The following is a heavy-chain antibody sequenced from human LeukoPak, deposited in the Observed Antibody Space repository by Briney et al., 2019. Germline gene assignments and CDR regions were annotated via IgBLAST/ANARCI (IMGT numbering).Heavy chain of an antibody. J-gene: IGHJ6*02. V-gene: IGHV1-3*01. D-gene: IGHD1-1*01. CDR3: AREGINWDFYYYYGMDV. CDR1: GYTFTSYA. Sequence: ASVKVSCKASGYTFTSYAMHWVRQAPGQRLEWMGWINAGNGNTKYSQKFQGRVTITRDTSASTAYMELSSLRSEDTAVYYCAREGINWDFYYYYGMDVWGQGTTVTVSS. CDR2: INAGNGNT.